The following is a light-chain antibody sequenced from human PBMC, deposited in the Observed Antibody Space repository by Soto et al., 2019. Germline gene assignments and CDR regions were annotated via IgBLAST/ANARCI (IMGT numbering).Light chain of an antibody. CDR3: QQYGSSLIT. Sequence: EIVLTQSPATLSLSPWERSTLSCRASPSVTNFLAWYQQKPGQAPKLLIYGASSRATGIPDRFSGSGSGTDFTLTISRLEPEDFAVYYCQQYGSSLITFGQGPRLEIK. V-gene: IGKV3-20*01. CDR1: PSVTNF. CDR2: GAS. J-gene: IGKJ5*01.